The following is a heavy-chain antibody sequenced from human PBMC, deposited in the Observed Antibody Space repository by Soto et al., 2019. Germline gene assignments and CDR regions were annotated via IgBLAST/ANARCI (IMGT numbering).Heavy chain of an antibody. CDR2: IKGDGSEK. CDR3: ARNRGWDTLDY. J-gene: IGHJ4*02. Sequence: EVQLVESGGDLVQPGGSLRLSCVASGFSFSSYWMKWVRQAPGKGLETVANIKGDGSEKTYVDSVKGRFTISRDNAKNSLYLEMDSLRAEDMAVYYCARNRGWDTLDYWGQGTLVTVSS. D-gene: IGHD6-19*01. V-gene: IGHV3-7*01. CDR1: GFSFSSYW.